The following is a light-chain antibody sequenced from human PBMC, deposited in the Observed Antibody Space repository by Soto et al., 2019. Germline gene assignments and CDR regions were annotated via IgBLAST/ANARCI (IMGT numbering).Light chain of an antibody. J-gene: IGLJ3*02. Sequence: QSALTQPASVSGSPGQSITISCTGTSSDVGSYNLVSWYQQHPGKAPKLMIYEGSKRPSGVSNRFSGSKSGNTASLTISGLQAEDEADYYCCSYAGSGPRVFGGGTKVTVL. CDR1: SSDVGSYNL. CDR3: CSYAGSGPRV. CDR2: EGS. V-gene: IGLV2-23*01.